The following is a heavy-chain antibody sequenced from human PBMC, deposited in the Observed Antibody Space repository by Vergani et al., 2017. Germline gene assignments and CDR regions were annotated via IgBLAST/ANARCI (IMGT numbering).Heavy chain of an antibody. V-gene: IGHV1-18*01. CDR3: ARVYDSSGNQAGAVGY. CDR1: GYTFTSYG. Sequence: QVQLVQSGAEVKKPGASVKVSCKASGYTFTSYGISWVRQAPGQGHEWMGWISAYNGNTNYAQKIQGTVTMTTDTSTITAYMELRSLRSDDTAVYYWARVYDSSGNQAGAVGYGGQGTLVTVSS. CDR2: ISAYNGNT. J-gene: IGHJ4*02. D-gene: IGHD3-22*01.